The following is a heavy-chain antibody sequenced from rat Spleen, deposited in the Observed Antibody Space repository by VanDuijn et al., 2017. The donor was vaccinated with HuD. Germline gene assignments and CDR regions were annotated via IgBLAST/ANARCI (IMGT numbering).Heavy chain of an antibody. V-gene: IGHV5S10*01. CDR3: GRHGRGKTTYYYVMDA. CDR1: GFTFRDYN. J-gene: IGHJ4*01. D-gene: IGHD4-5*01. Sequence: EVQLVESGGGLVQPGRSLKLSCVGSGFTFRDYNMAWVRQAPKKGLEWVATITFDGTWTYYRDSVKGRFTVSRDNAKTTLYLQMDSLGSEDTATYYCGRHGRGKTTYYYVMDAWGQGTSVTVSS. CDR2: ITFDGTWT.